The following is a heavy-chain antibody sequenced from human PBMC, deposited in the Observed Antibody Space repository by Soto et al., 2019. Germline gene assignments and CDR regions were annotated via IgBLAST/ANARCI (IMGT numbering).Heavy chain of an antibody. Sequence: GGSLRLSCAASGFTVSSNYMSWVRQAPGKGLEWISIIYSAGNTYYADSVKGRITISRDNSKNTLYLQMNSLGAEDTAVYYCARDFVVGGPTINYYYGMDVWGQGT. V-gene: IGHV3-66*01. CDR1: GFTVSSNY. J-gene: IGHJ6*02. D-gene: IGHD1-26*01. CDR2: IYSAGNT. CDR3: ARDFVVGGPTINYYYGMDV.